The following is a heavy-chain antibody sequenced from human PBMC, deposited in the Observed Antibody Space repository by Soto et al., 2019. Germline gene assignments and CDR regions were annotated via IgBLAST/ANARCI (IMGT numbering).Heavy chain of an antibody. V-gene: IGHV2-5*02. CDR3: AHAVWAGTSAFLDF. CDR2: IYWDDDN. D-gene: IGHD6-19*01. J-gene: IGHJ1*01. CDR1: GFALRSSDVG. Sequence: QITLKESGPALVRPTQTLTLTCSFSGFALRSSDVGVGWIRQPPGKALEWLAVIYWDDDNRYSPSLKSRLRITKDTSKNQVVLTMTNLDPVDTATYFCAHAVWAGTSAFLDFWGQGTLVTVSS.